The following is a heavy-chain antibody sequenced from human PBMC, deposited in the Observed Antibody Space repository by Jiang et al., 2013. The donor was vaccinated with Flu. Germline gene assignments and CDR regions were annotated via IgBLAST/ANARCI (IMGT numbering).Heavy chain of an antibody. J-gene: IGHJ3*02. CDR1: GYTFSSYA. Sequence: SGAEVKKPGASVKVSCKASGYTFSSYAMHWVRQAPGQRLEWMGWINGGTGNTQYSQEFQGRVTFTRDTSASAVYMELSSLRSEDTAVYYCARRNSSSKGHAFDIWGQGTMAIVSS. V-gene: IGHV1-3*01. CDR3: ARRNSSSKGHAFDI. CDR2: INGGTGNT. D-gene: IGHD3-22*01.